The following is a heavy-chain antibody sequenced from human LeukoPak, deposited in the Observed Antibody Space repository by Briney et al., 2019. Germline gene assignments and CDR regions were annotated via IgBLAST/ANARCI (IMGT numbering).Heavy chain of an antibody. CDR1: GFSVSTNY. V-gene: IGHV3-23*01. Sequence: PGGSLRLSCAASGFSVSTNYMSWVRQAPGKGLEWVSGISGRDVEIHYADSVKGRFTISRDNSKNTLYLQMNSLRAEDTAIYYCAKRTRDGYNTPIDDWGQGTLVTVSS. CDR3: AKRTRDGYNTPIDD. CDR2: ISGRDVEI. D-gene: IGHD5-24*01. J-gene: IGHJ4*02.